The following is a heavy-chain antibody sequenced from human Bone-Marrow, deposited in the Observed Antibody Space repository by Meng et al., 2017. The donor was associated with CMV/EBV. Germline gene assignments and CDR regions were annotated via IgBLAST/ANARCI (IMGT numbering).Heavy chain of an antibody. V-gene: IGHV1-69*10. CDR3: ARPGGYSGYDRVSSGWYKN. CDR1: GGTFSSYA. Sequence: SVKVSCKASGGTFSSYAISWVRQAPGQGLEWMGGIIPILGIANYAQKFQGRVTITADKSTSTAYMELSSLRSEDTAVYYCARPGGYSGYDRVSSGWYKNWGQGTLVTVSS. J-gene: IGHJ4*02. D-gene: IGHD5-12*01. CDR2: IIPILGIA.